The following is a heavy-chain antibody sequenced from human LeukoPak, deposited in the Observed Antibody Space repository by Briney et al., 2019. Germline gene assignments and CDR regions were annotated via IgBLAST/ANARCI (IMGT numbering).Heavy chain of an antibody. J-gene: IGHJ4*02. D-gene: IGHD6-19*01. CDR1: GYTSTSYG. Sequence: GASVKVSCKASGYTSTSYGISWVRQAPGQGLEWMGWISAYNGATNYAQKLQGRVTMTTDTSANTAYMELRSLTSDDTAVYYCARSPSSSGWYADYWGLGTLVTVSS. V-gene: IGHV1-18*01. CDR2: ISAYNGAT. CDR3: ARSPSSSGWYADY.